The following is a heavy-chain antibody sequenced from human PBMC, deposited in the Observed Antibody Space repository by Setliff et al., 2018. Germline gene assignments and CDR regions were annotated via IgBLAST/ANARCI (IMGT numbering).Heavy chain of an antibody. D-gene: IGHD2-21*01. J-gene: IGHJ4*02. CDR2: IYWNDEK. CDR3: AHIAGGGNSPRHDY. V-gene: IGHV2-5*01. Sequence: SGPTLVNPTQTLTLTCTFSGFSLSTSLVGVGWIRQPPGKALEWLALIYWNDEKRYSPSLKSRLTITKDTSKNQVVLTMINMDPVDTATYYCAHIAGGGNSPRHDYWGQGTLVTVSS. CDR1: GFSLSTSLVG.